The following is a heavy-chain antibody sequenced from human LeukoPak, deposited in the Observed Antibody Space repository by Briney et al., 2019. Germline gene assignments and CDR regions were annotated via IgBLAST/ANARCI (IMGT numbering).Heavy chain of an antibody. J-gene: IGHJ4*02. CDR2: ISSSSSTT. CDR1: GFTFSSYS. CDR3: AKAPLGRCTGVSCYYFDY. D-gene: IGHD2-15*01. V-gene: IGHV3-48*01. Sequence: GGSLILSCSASGFTFSSYSMNSVRQAPGKGLEWLSYISSSSSTTYYVDSVKGRFTISRDNSKNTLYLQMNSLRAEDAAVYYCAKAPLGRCTGVSCYYFDYWGQGNLVTVSS.